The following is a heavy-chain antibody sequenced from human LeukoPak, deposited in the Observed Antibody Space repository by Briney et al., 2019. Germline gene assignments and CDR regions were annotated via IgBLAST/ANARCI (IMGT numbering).Heavy chain of an antibody. CDR1: GGSFSGYY. V-gene: IGHV4-34*01. J-gene: IGHJ5*02. CDR3: ARAGRITMVRGVTRVYNWFDP. CDR2: INHSGST. Sequence: SETLSLTCAVYGGSFSGYYWSWIRQPPGKGLEWIGEINHSGSTNYNPSLKSRVTISVDTSKNQFSLKLSSVTAADTAVYYCARAGRITMVRGVTRVYNWFDPWGQGTLVTVSS. D-gene: IGHD3-10*01.